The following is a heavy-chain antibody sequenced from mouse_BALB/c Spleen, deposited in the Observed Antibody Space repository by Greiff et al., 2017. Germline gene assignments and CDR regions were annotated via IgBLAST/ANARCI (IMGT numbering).Heavy chain of an antibody. J-gene: IGHJ2*01. CDR3: ARQYGNLFDY. Sequence: EVKLMESGGGLVQPGGSLKLSCAASGFTFSSYTMSWVRQTPEKRLEWVAYISNGGGSTYYPDTVKGRFTISRDNAKNTLYLQMSSLKSEDTAMYYCARQYGNLFDYWGQGTTLTVSS. CDR2: ISNGGGST. D-gene: IGHD2-1*01. V-gene: IGHV5-12-2*01. CDR1: GFTFSSYT.